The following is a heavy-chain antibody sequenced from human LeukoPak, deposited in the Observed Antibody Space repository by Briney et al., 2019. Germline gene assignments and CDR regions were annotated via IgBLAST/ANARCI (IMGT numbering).Heavy chain of an antibody. J-gene: IGHJ6*03. CDR1: GGSISSYY. Sequence: SETLSLTCTVSGGSISSYYWSWIRQPPGKGLEWIGYIYTSGSTNYSPSLKSRVTMSVDTSKNQFSLKLSSVTAADTAVYYCARLWFGAYYYYMDVWGKGTTVTVSS. CDR3: ARLWFGAYYYYMDV. V-gene: IGHV4-4*09. D-gene: IGHD5-18*01. CDR2: IYTSGST.